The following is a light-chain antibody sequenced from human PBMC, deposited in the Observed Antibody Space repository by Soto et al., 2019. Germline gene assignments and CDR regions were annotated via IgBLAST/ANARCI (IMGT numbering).Light chain of an antibody. J-gene: IGLJ1*01. Sequence: QSALTQPPSASGSPGQSVTISCTGTSSDVGGYKYVSWYQQHPGKAPKLIIFXVNKXXXXXXXXXXGSKSGNTASLTVSGXXXXXXXXXXXSSYAGINNLGVFGSGTKLTVL. CDR1: SSDVGGYKY. CDR3: SSYAGINNLGV. V-gene: IGLV2-8*01. CDR2: XVN.